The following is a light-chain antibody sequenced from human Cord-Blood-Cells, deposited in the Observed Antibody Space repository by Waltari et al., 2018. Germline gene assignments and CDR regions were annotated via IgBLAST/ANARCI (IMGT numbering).Light chain of an antibody. CDR2: AAS. CDR1: QSISSY. J-gene: IGKJ2*01. V-gene: IGKV1-39*01. Sequence: DIQMTQSPSSLSASVGDRVTITCRASQSISSYLNWYQQKPGKAPKLLIYAASSLQSGVPSRFSGSGSGTDFTLTISSLQPEDFATYYCQPGYSTRYTFGQGNKLEVE. CDR3: QPGYSTRYT.